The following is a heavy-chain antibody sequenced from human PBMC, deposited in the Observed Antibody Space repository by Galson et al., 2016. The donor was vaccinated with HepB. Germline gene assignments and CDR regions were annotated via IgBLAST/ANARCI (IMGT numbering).Heavy chain of an antibody. CDR3: ARDSIGGNRAFDV. CDR2: IKQDGSQK. D-gene: IGHD2-15*01. CDR1: GFTSSTYW. Sequence: SLRLSCAASGFTSSTYWVNWVRQAPGKGLEWVASIKQDGSQKFSVDSVKGRFTISRDDAKNSLYLQMNSLRADDTAVYYCARDSIGGNRAFDVWGRGTMVTVSS. J-gene: IGHJ3*01. V-gene: IGHV3-7*03.